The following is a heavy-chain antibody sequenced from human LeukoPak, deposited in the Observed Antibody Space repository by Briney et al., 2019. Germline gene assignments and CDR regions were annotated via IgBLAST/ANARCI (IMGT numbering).Heavy chain of an antibody. Sequence: ASVKVSCKVSGYTLTELSMHWVRQAPGKGLEWMGGFDPEDGETIYAQKFQGRVTMTEDTSTDTAYMELSSLRSADTAVYYCATSGPSPKAGTRYFQHWGQGTLVTVSS. CDR2: FDPEDGET. CDR1: GYTLTELS. J-gene: IGHJ1*01. V-gene: IGHV1-24*01. D-gene: IGHD6-13*01. CDR3: ATSGPSPKAGTRYFQH.